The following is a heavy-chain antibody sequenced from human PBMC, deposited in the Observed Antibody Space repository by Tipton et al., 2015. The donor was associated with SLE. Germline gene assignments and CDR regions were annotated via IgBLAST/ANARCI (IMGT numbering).Heavy chain of an antibody. CDR2: IHAGGTT. CDR1: GFTFSSYA. V-gene: IGHV3-23*03. Sequence: GSLRLSCAASGFTFSSYAMIWVRQAPGAGLEWVSVIHAGGTTHYADSVKGRFTISRDNSKNTLYLQMNSLRAEDTAVYYCAKDGAGYSSGWYGGYYYGMDVWGQGTTVTVSS. J-gene: IGHJ6*02. CDR3: AKDGAGYSSGWYGGYYYGMDV. D-gene: IGHD6-19*01.